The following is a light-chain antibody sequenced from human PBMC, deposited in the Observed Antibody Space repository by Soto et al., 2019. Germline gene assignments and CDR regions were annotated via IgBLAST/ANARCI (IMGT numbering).Light chain of an antibody. CDR2: GIS. Sequence: EIVMTPSPATLSVSPVETATLSCRASQSLTSYLAWYQQTPDQAPRLLIYGISTRATDIPARFSGSGSGTEFTLTISSLQSEDFAVYYCQQYNNWPLTFGGGTKVDIK. V-gene: IGKV3-15*01. CDR3: QQYNNWPLT. CDR1: QSLTSY. J-gene: IGKJ4*01.